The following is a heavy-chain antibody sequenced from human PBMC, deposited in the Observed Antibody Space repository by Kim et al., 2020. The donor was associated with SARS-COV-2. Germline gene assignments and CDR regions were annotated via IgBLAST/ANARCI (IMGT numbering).Heavy chain of an antibody. V-gene: IGHV5-51*01. D-gene: IGHD5-12*01. Sequence: GESLKISCKGSGYSFTSYWIGWVRQMPGKGLEWMGIIYPGDSDTRYSPSFQGQVTISADKSISTAYLQWSSLKASDTAMYYCARHAIVAEDNYYGMDVWGQGTTVTVSS. CDR2: IYPGDSDT. J-gene: IGHJ6*02. CDR1: GYSFTSYW. CDR3: ARHAIVAEDNYYGMDV.